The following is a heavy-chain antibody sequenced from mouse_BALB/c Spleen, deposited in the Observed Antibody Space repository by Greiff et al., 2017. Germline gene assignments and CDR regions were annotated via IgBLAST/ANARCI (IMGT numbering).Heavy chain of an antibody. D-gene: IGHD1-1*01. CDR3: ARSHYGSSYGAMDY. CDR1: GYSITSDYA. CDR2: ISYSGST. V-gene: IGHV3-2*02. Sequence: EVKLQESGPGLVKPSQSLSLTCTVTGYSITSDYAWNWIRQFPGNKLEWMGYISYSGSTSYNPSLKSRISITRDTSKNQFFLQLNSVTTEDTATYYCARSHYGSSYGAMDYWGQGTSVTVSS. J-gene: IGHJ4*01.